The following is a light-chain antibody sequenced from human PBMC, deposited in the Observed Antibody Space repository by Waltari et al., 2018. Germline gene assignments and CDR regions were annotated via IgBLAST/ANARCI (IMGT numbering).Light chain of an antibody. CDR2: KNS. V-gene: IGLV1-47*01. Sequence: QSVLTHPPSTSATPGQRVPISCSGSKSNIGTNSVYLYQQVPGMAPKLIIYKNSQRPSGVPDRFSGSKSGTSASLAISGLRSEDEATYHCAAWDDGWSGPWVFGGGTRVTVL. CDR1: KSNIGTNS. CDR3: AAWDDGWSGPWV. J-gene: IGLJ3*02.